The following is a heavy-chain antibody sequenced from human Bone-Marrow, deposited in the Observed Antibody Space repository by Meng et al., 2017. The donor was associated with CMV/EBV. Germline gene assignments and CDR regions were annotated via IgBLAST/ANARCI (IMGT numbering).Heavy chain of an antibody. V-gene: IGHV3-21*01. D-gene: IGHD5-24*01. Sequence: GESLKISCAASGFTFSSYSMNWVRQAPGKGLEWVSSISSSSSYIYYADSVKGRFTISRDNAKNSLYLQMNSLRAEDTAVYYCARRSRDGYNYDYFDYWGQATLVTVSS. CDR1: GFTFSSYS. J-gene: IGHJ4*02. CDR3: ARRSRDGYNYDYFDY. CDR2: ISSSSSYI.